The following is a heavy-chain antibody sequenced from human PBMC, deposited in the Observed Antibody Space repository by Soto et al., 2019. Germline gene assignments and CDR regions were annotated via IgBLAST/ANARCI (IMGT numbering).Heavy chain of an antibody. Sequence: ASVKVSCKASGGTFSSYAISWVRQAPGQGLEWMGGIIPIFGTANYAQNFQGRVTITADESTSTAYVELSSLRSEDTAVYYCARRLGYCSSTSCYFPNWFDPWGQGTLVTVSS. CDR2: IIPIFGTA. D-gene: IGHD2-2*01. CDR1: GGTFSSYA. CDR3: ARRLGYCSSTSCYFPNWFDP. V-gene: IGHV1-69*13. J-gene: IGHJ5*02.